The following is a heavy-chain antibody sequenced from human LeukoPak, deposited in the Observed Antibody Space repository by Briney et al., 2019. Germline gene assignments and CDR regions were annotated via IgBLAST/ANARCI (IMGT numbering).Heavy chain of an antibody. Sequence: GGSLRLSCAASGFTFSTYGMHWVRQAPGKGLEWVAVIWYDGSDKYYADSVKGRFTISRDNSKNTLYVEMNSLRAEDTATYYCAKDASSYYYNLNIDNWGQGTLVTVSS. V-gene: IGHV3-33*06. J-gene: IGHJ4*02. CDR2: IWYDGSDK. D-gene: IGHD3-22*01. CDR1: GFTFSTYG. CDR3: AKDASSYYYNLNIDN.